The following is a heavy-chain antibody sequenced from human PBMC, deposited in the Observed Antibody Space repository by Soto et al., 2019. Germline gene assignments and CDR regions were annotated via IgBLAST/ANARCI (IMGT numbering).Heavy chain of an antibody. CDR1: GGSIRNVY. CDR2: IFHSGNA. CDR3: ARAHAPTLPFDY. V-gene: IGHV4-59*01. J-gene: IGHJ4*01. Sequence: SETLSLTCTVSGGSIRNVYWSWIRQAPGKGLEWIGFIFHSGNAKYNHSLKSRVTISVDTSKNQFSLSLDSVTAADTAVYFCARAHAPTLPFDYWGQGTLVTVSS. D-gene: IGHD2-15*01.